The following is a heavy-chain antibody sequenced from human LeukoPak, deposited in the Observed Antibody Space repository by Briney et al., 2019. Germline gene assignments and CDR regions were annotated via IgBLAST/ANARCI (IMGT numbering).Heavy chain of an antibody. CDR3: ARASYYGSGSFAFDI. J-gene: IGHJ3*02. CDR1: GGSISSGGYS. Sequence: SETLSLTCAVSGGSISSGGYSWSWIRQPPGKGLEWIGYIYHSGSTYYNPSLKSRVTISVDRSKNQFSLKLSSVTAADTAVYYCARASYYGSGSFAFDIWGQGTMVTVSS. V-gene: IGHV4-30-2*01. D-gene: IGHD3-10*01. CDR2: IYHSGST.